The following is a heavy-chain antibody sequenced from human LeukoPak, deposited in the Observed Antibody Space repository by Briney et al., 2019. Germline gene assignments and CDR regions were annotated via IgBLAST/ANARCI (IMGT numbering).Heavy chain of an antibody. D-gene: IGHD2-21*01. CDR3: ARGGFQFHYYYGMDV. V-gene: IGHV3-23*01. CDR1: GFTFSNYA. J-gene: IGHJ6*02. CDR2: ISGSGDRT. Sequence: GGSLRLSCAASGFTFSNYAMSWVRQAPGKGLEWVSAISGSGDRTYHADSVKGRFTSSRDNSKNTLYLQMISLRAEDTAVYYCARGGFQFHYYYGMDVWGQGTTVTVSS.